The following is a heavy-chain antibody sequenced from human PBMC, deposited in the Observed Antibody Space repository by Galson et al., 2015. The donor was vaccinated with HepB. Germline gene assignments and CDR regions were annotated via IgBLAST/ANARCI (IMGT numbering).Heavy chain of an antibody. V-gene: IGHV3-23*01. Sequence: SLRLSCAVSGFTFSDYAMSWVRQTPGKGLEWISAVSGSGGGTYYADSVQGRFTISRDNSNNILYLQMDSLRAEDTAVYYCTTSFPETFEVVVLETAFDFWGQGTMVTVSS. CDR2: VSGSGGGT. D-gene: IGHD2-21*01. J-gene: IGHJ3*01. CDR3: TTSFPETFEVVVLETAFDF. CDR1: GFTFSDYA.